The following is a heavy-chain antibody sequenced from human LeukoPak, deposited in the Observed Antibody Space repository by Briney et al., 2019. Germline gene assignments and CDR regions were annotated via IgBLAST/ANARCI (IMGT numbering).Heavy chain of an antibody. CDR1: GYTFTGYY. CDR3: AKDSPVVVTYDAFDI. Sequence: ASVKVSCKASGYTFTGYYMHWVRQAPGQGLEWMGWINPNSGGTNYARKFQGWVTMTRDTSISTAYMELCRLRSDDTAVYYCAKDSPVVVTYDAFDIWGQGTMVTVSS. J-gene: IGHJ3*02. D-gene: IGHD2-21*02. CDR2: INPNSGGT. V-gene: IGHV1-2*04.